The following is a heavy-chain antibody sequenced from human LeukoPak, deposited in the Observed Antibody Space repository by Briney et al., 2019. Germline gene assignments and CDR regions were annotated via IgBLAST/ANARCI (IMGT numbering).Heavy chain of an antibody. CDR3: AINYGYCDYVWGSYPLAHAFDI. D-gene: IGHD3-16*02. Sequence: SVKVSCKASGGTFSSYAISWVRQAPGQGLEWMGGIIPIFGTANYAQKFQGRVTIATDESTSTAYMELSSLRSEDTAVYYCAINYGYCDYVWGSYPLAHAFDIWGQGTMVTVSS. J-gene: IGHJ3*02. CDR2: IIPIFGTA. CDR1: GGTFSSYA. V-gene: IGHV1-69*05.